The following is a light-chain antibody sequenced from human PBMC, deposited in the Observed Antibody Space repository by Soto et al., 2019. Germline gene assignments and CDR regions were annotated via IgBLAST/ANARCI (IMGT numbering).Light chain of an antibody. CDR1: SSDVGAYKY. CDR3: SSCTTSSTLV. CDR2: DVR. J-gene: IGLJ1*01. Sequence: QSALTQPASVSGSPGQSITISCTGTSSDVGAYKYVSWYQQHPGKAPKLMIYDVRNRPSGVSNRFSGSKSGNTASLTISGLQAEDEADYYCSSCTTSSTLVFGTGTKVTVL. V-gene: IGLV2-14*01.